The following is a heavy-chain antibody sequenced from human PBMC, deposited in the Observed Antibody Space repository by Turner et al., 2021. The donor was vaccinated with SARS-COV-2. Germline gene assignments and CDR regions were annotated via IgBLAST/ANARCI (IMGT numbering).Heavy chain of an antibody. J-gene: IGHJ4*02. D-gene: IGHD1-26*01. Sequence: QVQLVESGGGVVQPGRSLRLSCAASGFTFSSYGMHWGRQAPGKGLEWVAVIWYDGSNKYNADSVKGRFTISRDNSKNTLYLQMNSLRAEDTAVYYCATGSGSYYFSPTYYFDYWGQGTLVTVSS. CDR1: GFTFSSYG. V-gene: IGHV3-33*01. CDR2: IWYDGSNK. CDR3: ATGSGSYYFSPTYYFDY.